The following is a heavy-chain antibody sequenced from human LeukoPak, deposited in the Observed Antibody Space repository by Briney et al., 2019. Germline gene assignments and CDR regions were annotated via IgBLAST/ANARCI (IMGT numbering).Heavy chain of an antibody. CDR1: GCTFSSYA. J-gene: IGHJ4*02. Sequence: GVSLRLSCAASGCTFSSYAMIWVLEAPGKGLESVAAFSGSGGSTYYADSVKHGFTISIDNSQTTLYLQMSSLRAADTAVSYCAKDPAAYDYVWGSYRFGYWGQGTLVTVSS. D-gene: IGHD3-16*02. CDR3: AKDPAAYDYVWGSYRFGY. V-gene: IGHV3-23*01. CDR2: FSGSGGST.